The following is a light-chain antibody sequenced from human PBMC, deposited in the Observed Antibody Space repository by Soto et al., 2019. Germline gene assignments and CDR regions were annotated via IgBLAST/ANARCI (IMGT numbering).Light chain of an antibody. CDR3: QQYGSSPPEIT. CDR2: GAS. V-gene: IGKV3-20*01. J-gene: IGKJ5*01. CDR1: QSVSSSD. Sequence: EILLTQSPGTLSLSPGERATLSCRASQSVSSSDLAWYQQKPGQAPRLLIYGASSRATGIPDRFSGSGSGTDFTLTISRLEPEDFAVYYCQQYGSSPPEITFGQGTRLEIK.